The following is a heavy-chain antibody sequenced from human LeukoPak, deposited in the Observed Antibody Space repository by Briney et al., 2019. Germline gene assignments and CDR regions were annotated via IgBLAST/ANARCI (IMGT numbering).Heavy chain of an antibody. CDR3: ARDRMRSYLDY. D-gene: IGHD2/OR15-2a*01. Sequence: SQTLSLTCTVSGGSISSGGNYWGWIRQHPGKGLEWIGYIYYSGNTFYNPSLKSRVTVSVDTSKNQFSLNLSSVTAADTAVYFCARDRMRSYLDYWGQGTLVTVSS. J-gene: IGHJ4*02. V-gene: IGHV4-31*03. CDR2: IYYSGNT. CDR1: GGSISSGGNY.